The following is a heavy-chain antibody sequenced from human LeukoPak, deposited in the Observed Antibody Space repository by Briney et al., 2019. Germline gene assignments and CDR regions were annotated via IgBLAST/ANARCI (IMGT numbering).Heavy chain of an antibody. CDR2: IIPIFGTA. Sequence: SVKVSCKASGGTFSSYAISWVRQAPGQGLEWMGGIIPIFGTANYAQKFQGRVTMTRNTSISTAYMELSSLRSEDTAVYYCARGRCSTSCYFSSGYYYMDVWGKGTTVTVSS. V-gene: IGHV1-69*05. CDR1: GGTFSSYA. D-gene: IGHD2-2*01. J-gene: IGHJ6*03. CDR3: ARGRCSTSCYFSSGYYYMDV.